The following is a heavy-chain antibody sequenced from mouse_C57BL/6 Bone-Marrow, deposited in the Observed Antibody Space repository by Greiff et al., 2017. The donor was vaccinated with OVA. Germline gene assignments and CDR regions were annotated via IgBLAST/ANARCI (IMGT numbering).Heavy chain of an antibody. D-gene: IGHD1-1*01. CDR2: ISYSGST. CDR1: GYSITSGYD. Sequence: EVQLVESGPGMVKPSQSLSLTCTVTGYSITSGYDWHWIRHFPGNKLEWMGYISYSGSTNYNPFLKSRISITHDTSKNHFFLKLNSVTTEDTATYYCARELRFYYFDYWGQGTTLTVSS. CDR3: ARELRFYYFDY. V-gene: IGHV3-1*01. J-gene: IGHJ2*01.